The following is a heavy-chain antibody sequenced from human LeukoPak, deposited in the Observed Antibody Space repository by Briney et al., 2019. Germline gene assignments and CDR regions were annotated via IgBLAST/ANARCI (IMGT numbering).Heavy chain of an antibody. J-gene: IGHJ4*02. D-gene: IGHD6-6*01. CDR3: ARGRGSSSEDY. V-gene: IGHV3-74*01. CDR1: GFTFSSYW. CDR2: INSDGKIT. Sequence: GGPLRLSCAASGFTFSSYWMHWVRQAPGKGLVWVSGINSDGKITTYADSVKGRVTISRDNAKNTLYLQMNSLRAEDTAVYYCARGRGSSSEDYWGQGTLVTVSS.